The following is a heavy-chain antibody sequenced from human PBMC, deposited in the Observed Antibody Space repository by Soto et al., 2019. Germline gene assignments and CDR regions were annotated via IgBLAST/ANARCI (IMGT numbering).Heavy chain of an antibody. J-gene: IGHJ6*03. D-gene: IGHD3-9*01. Sequence: GGSLRLSCAASGFTFNNYGMHWVRQAPGKGLEWVAIIWYDGSYKNYVDSVKGRFTISRDNSKKTLYLEMKGLGGEETAVYYCARDGRITIFFNPVPRSDPYYMDVWGKGTTVTVSS. CDR1: GFTFNNYG. V-gene: IGHV3-33*01. CDR2: IWYDGSYK. CDR3: ARDGRITIFFNPVPRSDPYYMDV.